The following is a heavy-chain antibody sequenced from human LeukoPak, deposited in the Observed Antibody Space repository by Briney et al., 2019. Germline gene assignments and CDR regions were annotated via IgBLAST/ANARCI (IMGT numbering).Heavy chain of an antibody. J-gene: IGHJ4*02. CDR3: AILMTTVTTHGVDY. CDR1: GFTFSSYA. CDR2: ISGSGGST. D-gene: IGHD4-17*01. V-gene: IGHV3-23*01. Sequence: GASLRLSCAASGFTFSSYAMSWVRQAPGKGLEWVSAISGSGGSTYYADSVKGRFTISRDNSKNTLYLQMNSLRAEDTAVYYCAILMTTVTTHGVDYWGQGTLVTVSS.